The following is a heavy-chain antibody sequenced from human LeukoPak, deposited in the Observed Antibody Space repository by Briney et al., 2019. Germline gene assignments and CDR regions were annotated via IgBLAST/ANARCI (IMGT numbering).Heavy chain of an antibody. CDR2: IYYTGTT. D-gene: IGHD6-13*01. CDR3: ARRMPSSGYSYDF. V-gene: IGHV4-39*01. Sequence: SETLSLTCTVSGASISSTPSYWGWIRQPPGKGLEWIGSIYYTGTTYHSPSLKSRVTISIDTSNNRFSLRLTSVTAADTALYYCARRMPSSGYSYDFWGLGTLVSVSS. J-gene: IGHJ4*02. CDR1: GASISSTPSY.